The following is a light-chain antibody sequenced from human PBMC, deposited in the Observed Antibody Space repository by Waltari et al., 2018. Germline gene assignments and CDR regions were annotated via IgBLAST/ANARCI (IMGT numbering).Light chain of an antibody. CDR1: KSENKY. V-gene: IGLV3-1*01. Sequence: SYELTQPPSVSVSPGQTATITCSGGKSENKYVCWYQQKPGQSPVLGLYQDYIRPYGSPGRFSGSSSGNTATLTIGVTQAMCEADYYCQAWDIRTANDVFGTGTKVTVL. CDR2: QDY. CDR3: QAWDIRTANDV. J-gene: IGLJ1*01.